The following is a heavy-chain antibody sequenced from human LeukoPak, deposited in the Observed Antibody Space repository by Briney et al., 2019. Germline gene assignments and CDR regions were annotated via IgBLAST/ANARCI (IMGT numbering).Heavy chain of an antibody. CDR3: AKDMVRGVIMPFDY. D-gene: IGHD3-10*01. V-gene: IGHV3-9*01. CDR1: GFTFDDYA. J-gene: IGHJ4*02. Sequence: GGSLRLSCAASGFTFDDYAMHWVRQVPGKGLEWVSGISWNRGSIGYADSVKGRFTISRDNAKNSLYLQMNGLRAEDTALYYCAKDMVRGVIMPFDYWGQGTLVTVSS. CDR2: ISWNRGSI.